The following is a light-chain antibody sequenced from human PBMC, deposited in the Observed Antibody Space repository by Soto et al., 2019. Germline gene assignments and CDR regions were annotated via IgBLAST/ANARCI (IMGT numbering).Light chain of an antibody. V-gene: IGLV1-40*01. CDR3: QSYDRSLSGGV. Sequence: QPVLTQPPSVSGAPGQRVTISCTGSSSNIGAGSDVHWYQQLPGTAPKLLIYDNTNRPSGVPDRFSGSKSATSASLAITGLQAEDEADYYCQSYDRSLSGGVFGTGTKVTVL. J-gene: IGLJ1*01. CDR1: SSNIGAGSD. CDR2: DNT.